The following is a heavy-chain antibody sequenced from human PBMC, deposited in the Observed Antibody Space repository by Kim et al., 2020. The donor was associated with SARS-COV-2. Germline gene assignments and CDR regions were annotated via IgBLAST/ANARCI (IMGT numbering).Heavy chain of an antibody. CDR3: AREPSIAVAA. D-gene: IGHD6-19*01. CDR2: ISSSSSYI. CDR1: GFTFSSYS. Sequence: GGSLRLSCAASGFTFSSYSMNWVRQAPGKGLEWVSSISSSSSYIYYADSVKGRFTISRDNAKNSLYLQINSLRAEDTAVYYCAREPSIAVAAWGQGTLVTVSS. V-gene: IGHV3-21*01. J-gene: IGHJ5*02.